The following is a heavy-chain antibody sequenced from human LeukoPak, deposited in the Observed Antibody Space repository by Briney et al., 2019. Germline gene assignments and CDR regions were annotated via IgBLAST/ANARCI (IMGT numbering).Heavy chain of an antibody. CDR2: IYPNSGGT. CDR1: GYTFTGYY. D-gene: IGHD6-13*01. V-gene: IGHV1-2*02. Sequence: APVKVSCKASGYTFTGYYMHWVRQVPGQGLEWMGWIYPNSGGTNYAQKFQGRVTMTRDTSISTAYVELSRLRSDDTAVYFCARENVAAAGNDHWGQGTLVTVSS. CDR3: ARENVAAAGNDH. J-gene: IGHJ4*02.